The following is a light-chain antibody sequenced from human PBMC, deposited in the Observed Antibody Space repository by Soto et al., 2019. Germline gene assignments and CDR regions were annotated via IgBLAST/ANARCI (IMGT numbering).Light chain of an antibody. CDR2: NDS. V-gene: IGLV3-25*02. CDR1: ALPKQY. J-gene: IGLJ2*01. CDR3: QSADSSGTVV. Sequence: SYELTQPHSVSVSPGQTARITCSGDALPKQYAYWYQQKPGQAPVLVIYNDSERPSGIPERFSGSSSGTTVTLTISGVQAEDEADYYCQSADSSGTVVFGGGTKLTVL.